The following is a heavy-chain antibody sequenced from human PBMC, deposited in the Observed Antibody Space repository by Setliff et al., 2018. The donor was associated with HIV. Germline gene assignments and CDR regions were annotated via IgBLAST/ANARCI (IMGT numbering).Heavy chain of an antibody. CDR1: GGSISSHY. Sequence: PSETLSLTCTVSGGSISSHYWSWIRQPPGKGLERIESIYYSGSTNYNPSLKSRVTISVDTSKNQFSLKLSSVTAADTAVYYCAREGPSRWLLTGFDPWGQGTLVTVSS. CDR3: AREGPSRWLLTGFDP. J-gene: IGHJ5*02. V-gene: IGHV4-59*11. D-gene: IGHD1-26*01. CDR2: IYYSGST.